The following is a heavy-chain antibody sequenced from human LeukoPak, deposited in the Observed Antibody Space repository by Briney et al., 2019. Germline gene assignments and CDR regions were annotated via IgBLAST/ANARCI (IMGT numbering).Heavy chain of an antibody. CDR3: ARDGPNTAMVKGIDC. Sequence: SETLSLTCTVSGGSISSYYWSWIRQPAGKGLEWIGRIYTGGSTNYNPSLKSRVTMSVDTSKNQFSLKLSSVTAADTAVYYCARDGPNTAMVKGIDCWGQGTLVTVSS. V-gene: IGHV4-4*07. CDR1: GGSISSYY. CDR2: IYTGGST. J-gene: IGHJ4*02. D-gene: IGHD5-18*01.